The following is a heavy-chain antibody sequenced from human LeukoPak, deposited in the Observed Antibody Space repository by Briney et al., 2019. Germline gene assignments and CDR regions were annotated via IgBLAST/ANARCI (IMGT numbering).Heavy chain of an antibody. V-gene: IGHV4-59*10. Sequence: SETLSLTCAVYGGSFSGYYWSWIRQPAGKGLEWIGRIYTSGSTNYNPSLKSRVTMSVDTSKNQFSLKLSSVTATDTAVYYCARGGSSWLPFDYWGQGTLVTVSS. CDR1: GGSFSGYY. D-gene: IGHD6-13*01. CDR3: ARGGSSWLPFDY. CDR2: IYTSGST. J-gene: IGHJ4*02.